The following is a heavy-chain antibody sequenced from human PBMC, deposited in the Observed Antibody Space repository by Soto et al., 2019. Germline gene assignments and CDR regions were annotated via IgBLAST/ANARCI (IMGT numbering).Heavy chain of an antibody. CDR1: GFTFGLYS. J-gene: IGHJ5*02. V-gene: IGHV3-21*06. Sequence: GGSLRLSCAASGFTFGLYSMNWVRQVPGKGLEWLASISSSSSYIFYADSVNGRFTVSRDNAKSSLSLHLNSLRADDTAVYFCARDREIGATVTTYYDAWGQGALVTVSS. D-gene: IGHD3-10*01. CDR3: ARDREIGATVTTYYDA. CDR2: ISSSSSYI.